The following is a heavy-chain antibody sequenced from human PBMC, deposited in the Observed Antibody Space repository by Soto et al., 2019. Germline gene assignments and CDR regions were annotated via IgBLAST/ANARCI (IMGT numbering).Heavy chain of an antibody. CDR3: VSVGINTIFGR. CDR2: INKDGDDT. V-gene: IGHV3-64*01. D-gene: IGHD3-3*02. CDR1: GFTFSGYS. J-gene: IGHJ4*02. Sequence: EVQLVESGGGLVQPGGSLRLSCAASGFTFSGYSMHWVRQAPGRGLEYVSAINKDGDDTFYAKSVEGRFTISRDNSKRTLYLQEGWLGIEDMGVYYCVSVGINTIFGRWGQGTLVTVSS.